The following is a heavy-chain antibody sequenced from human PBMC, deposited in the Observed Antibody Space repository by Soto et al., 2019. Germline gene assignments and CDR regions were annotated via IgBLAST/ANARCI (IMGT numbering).Heavy chain of an antibody. D-gene: IGHD2-8*01. V-gene: IGHV4-59*08. Sequence: PSETLSLTCTVSGGSISSYYWSWIRQPPGKGLEWIGYIYYSGSTNYNPSLKSRVTISVDTSKNQFSLKLSSVTAADTAVYYCASTGVTDAFDIWGQGTMVTVSS. J-gene: IGHJ3*02. CDR1: GGSISSYY. CDR3: ASTGVTDAFDI. CDR2: IYYSGST.